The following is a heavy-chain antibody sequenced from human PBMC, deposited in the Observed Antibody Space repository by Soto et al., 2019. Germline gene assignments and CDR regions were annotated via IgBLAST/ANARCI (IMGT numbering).Heavy chain of an antibody. CDR2: IWYDGTNE. CDR1: GFTFSSYG. Sequence: QVQLVESGGGVVQPGRSLRLSCAASGFTFSSYGMHWVRQAPGKGLEWVAIIWYDGTNEYYADPVKGRFTISRDNSKNRLYRKITSLRDAARAVFYCPRDAVSRFAYGGQGTLVPAS. D-gene: IGHD3-16*01. V-gene: IGHV3-33*01. CDR3: PRDAVSRFAY. J-gene: IGHJ4*02.